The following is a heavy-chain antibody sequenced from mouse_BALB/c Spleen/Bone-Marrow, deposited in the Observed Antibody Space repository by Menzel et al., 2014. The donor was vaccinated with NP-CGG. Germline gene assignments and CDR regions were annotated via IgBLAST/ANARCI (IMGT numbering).Heavy chain of an antibody. V-gene: IGHV2-3*01. CDR1: GFSLTNYG. D-gene: IGHD3-3*01. CDR2: IWGDGST. J-gene: IGHJ3*01. CDR3: RGGPWFAY. Sequence: VQLVESGPGLVAPSQSLSITCTVSGFSLTNYGISWVRQPPGKGLEWLGVIWGDGSTNYHSALISRLSISKVNSKSQVLLKLNSLQTDDTATYYCRGGPWFAYWGQGTLVTVSA.